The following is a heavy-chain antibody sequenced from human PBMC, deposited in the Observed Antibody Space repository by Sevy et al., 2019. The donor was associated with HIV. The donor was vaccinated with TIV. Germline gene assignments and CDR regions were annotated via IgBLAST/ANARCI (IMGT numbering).Heavy chain of an antibody. Sequence: SETLSLTCIVSGGSIGRNSYDWGWIRQSPGKGLEWIGSIFFSGRTNYATSLKSRVTISVDKSKNQLTLQMRSVTATDTALYYCERHGGLVDRGFDYWGQGTLVTVSS. CDR2: IFFSGRT. V-gene: IGHV4-39*01. J-gene: IGHJ4*02. D-gene: IGHD3-10*01. CDR3: ERHGGLVDRGFDY. CDR1: GGSIGRNSYD.